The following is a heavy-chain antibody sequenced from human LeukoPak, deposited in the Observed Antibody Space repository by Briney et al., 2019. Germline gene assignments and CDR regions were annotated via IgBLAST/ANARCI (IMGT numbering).Heavy chain of an antibody. Sequence: GASVKVSCKASGYTFTNYDINWVRQATGQGLEGMGWMNPNSGNTGYAQKFQGRVTMTRNTSISTAYTELSSLRSEDTAVYYCARQQQLGPYYNHYMDVWGKGTTVTISS. V-gene: IGHV1-8*01. CDR1: GYTFTNYD. CDR3: ARQQQLGPYYNHYMDV. D-gene: IGHD6-13*01. J-gene: IGHJ6*03. CDR2: MNPNSGNT.